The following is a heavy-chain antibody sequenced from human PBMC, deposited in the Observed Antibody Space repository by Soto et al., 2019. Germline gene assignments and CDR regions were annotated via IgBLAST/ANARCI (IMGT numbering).Heavy chain of an antibody. CDR2: IYYSGST. CDR3: ASRGSSSWYGS. Sequence: QLQLQESGPGLVKPSETLSLTCTVSGGSISSSSYYWGWIRQPPGKGLEWSGSIYYSGSTYYNPSLTSRVTISVDTSKHQFSLKLSSVTAADTAVYYCASRGSSSWYGSWGQGTLGTVSS. D-gene: IGHD6-13*01. V-gene: IGHV4-39*01. J-gene: IGHJ5*02. CDR1: GGSISSSSYY.